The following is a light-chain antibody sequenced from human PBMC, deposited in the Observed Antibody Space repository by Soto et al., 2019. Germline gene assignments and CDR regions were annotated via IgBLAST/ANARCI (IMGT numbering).Light chain of an antibody. Sequence: QYGLTQPPSASGSPGQSVTISCTGTKNDIGLYDFVSWYQHHPGKAPRLIIYEVVQRPSGVPDRFSGSKSGNTASLTVSGLQAADEADYFCKSYAGSNTYVFGSGTKVTVL. CDR3: KSYAGSNTYV. J-gene: IGLJ1*01. CDR1: KNDIGLYDF. CDR2: EVV. V-gene: IGLV2-8*01.